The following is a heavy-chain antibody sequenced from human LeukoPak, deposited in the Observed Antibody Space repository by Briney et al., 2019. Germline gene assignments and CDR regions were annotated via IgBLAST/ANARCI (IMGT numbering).Heavy chain of an antibody. J-gene: IGHJ4*02. D-gene: IGHD1-1*01. V-gene: IGHV1-69*13. CDR1: GGTFSSYA. Sequence: ASVKVSCKASGGTFSSYAISWVRQAPGQGLEWMGGIIPIFGTASYAQKFQGRVTITADESTSTAYMELSSLRSEDTAVYYCARASGTTSSFYYWGQGTLVTVSS. CDR2: IIPIFGTA. CDR3: ARASGTTSSFYY.